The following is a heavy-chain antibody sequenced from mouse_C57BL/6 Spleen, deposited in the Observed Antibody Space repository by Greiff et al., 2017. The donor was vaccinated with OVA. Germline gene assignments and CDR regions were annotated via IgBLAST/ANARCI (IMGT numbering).Heavy chain of an antibody. Sequence: ESGPGILQSSQTLSLTCSFSGFSLSTSGMGVSWIRQPSGKGLEWLAHISWDDDKRYNPSLKSRLTISKDTSRNQVFLKITSVDTADTATYYCARRMATTGFAYWGQGTLVTVSA. CDR2: ISWDDDK. J-gene: IGHJ3*01. V-gene: IGHV8-12*01. CDR1: GFSLSTSGMG. D-gene: IGHD2-2*01. CDR3: ARRMATTGFAY.